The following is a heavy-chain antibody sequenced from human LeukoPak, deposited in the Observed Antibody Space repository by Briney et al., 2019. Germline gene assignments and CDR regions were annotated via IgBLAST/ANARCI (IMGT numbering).Heavy chain of an antibody. CDR3: ARGGNDAAFDI. V-gene: IGHV1-8*03. CDR2: MNPNSGNT. Sequence: ASVKVSCKASGGTFSSYAINWVRQATGQGLEWMGWMNPNSGNTGYAQKFQGRVTITRNTSIGTAYMELSSLRSEDTAVYYCARGGNDAAFDIWGQGTMVTVSS. J-gene: IGHJ3*02. CDR1: GGTFSSYA. D-gene: IGHD1-14*01.